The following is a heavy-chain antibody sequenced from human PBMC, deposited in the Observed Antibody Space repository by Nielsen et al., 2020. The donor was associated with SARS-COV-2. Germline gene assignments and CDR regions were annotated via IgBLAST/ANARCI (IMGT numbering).Heavy chain of an antibody. D-gene: IGHD3-22*01. CDR2: ITGGSSYT. J-gene: IGHJ4*02. V-gene: IGHV3-11*06. CDR1: GFTFGDFY. CDR3: ARDSWDSLRYFVH. Sequence: GESLKISCAASGFTFGDFYMSWIRQAPGKGLEWVSYITGGSSYTNYADSVKGRFTISRDDSKNTLYLQMNSLRPEDTAVYYCARDSWDSLRYFVHWGQGAQVTVSS.